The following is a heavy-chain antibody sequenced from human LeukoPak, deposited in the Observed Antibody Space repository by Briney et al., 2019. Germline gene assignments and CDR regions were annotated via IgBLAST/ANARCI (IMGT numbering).Heavy chain of an antibody. Sequence: SETLSLTCTVSGGSISSGGYYWSWIRQHPGKGLEWIGYIYYSGSTNYNPSLKSRVTISVDTSKNQFSLKLSSVTAADTVVYYCARGSRYSSSWYFGYWGQGTLVTVSS. D-gene: IGHD6-13*01. CDR1: GGSISSGGYY. CDR2: IYYSGST. J-gene: IGHJ4*02. V-gene: IGHV4-61*08. CDR3: ARGSRYSSSWYFGY.